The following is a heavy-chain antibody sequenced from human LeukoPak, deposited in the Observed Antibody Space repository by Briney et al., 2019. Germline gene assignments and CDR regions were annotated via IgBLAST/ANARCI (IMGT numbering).Heavy chain of an antibody. Sequence: ASVKVSCKASGYTFTGYYMHWVRQAPGQGLEWMGWINPNSGGTNYAQKFQGRVTMTRDTSISTAYMELSRLRSDDTAVYYCARASLSAYSSSWYLDWFDPWGQGILVTVSS. D-gene: IGHD6-13*01. CDR3: ARASLSAYSSSWYLDWFDP. V-gene: IGHV1-2*02. CDR2: INPNSGGT. J-gene: IGHJ5*02. CDR1: GYTFTGYY.